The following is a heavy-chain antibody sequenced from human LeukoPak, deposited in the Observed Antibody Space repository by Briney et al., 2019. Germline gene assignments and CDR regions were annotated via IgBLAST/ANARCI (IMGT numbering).Heavy chain of an antibody. CDR3: ARHRSDTGGKKGVNWFDP. D-gene: IGHD4-23*01. V-gene: IGHV4-59*01. CDR1: GVSLSGYY. J-gene: IGHJ5*02. Sequence: PSETLSLTCTVSGVSLSGYYWSWIRQPPGKGLEWLGNIYFGGTTDYNSSLKSRLTISVDTFKNQLSLNLQSVTAADTATYYCARHRSDTGGKKGVNWFDPWGQGTLVTVSS. CDR2: IYFGGTT.